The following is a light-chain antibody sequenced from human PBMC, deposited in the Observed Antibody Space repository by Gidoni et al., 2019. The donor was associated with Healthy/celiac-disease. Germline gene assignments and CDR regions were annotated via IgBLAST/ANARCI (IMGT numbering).Light chain of an antibody. CDR2: AAS. V-gene: IGKV1-NL1*01. CDR1: QGISNS. CDR3: QQYYSTPSSG. Sequence: DIQMTQSPSSLSASVGDRVTITCRASQGISNSLAWYQQKPGKAPKLLLYAASRLESGVPARVRGSGSGTDYTRTISSLQPEDFATYYCQQYYSTPSSGFGQXTRLEIK. J-gene: IGKJ5*01.